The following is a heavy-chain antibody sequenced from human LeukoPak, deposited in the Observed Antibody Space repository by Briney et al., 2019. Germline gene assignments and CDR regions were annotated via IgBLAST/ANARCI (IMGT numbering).Heavy chain of an antibody. V-gene: IGHV4-34*01. CDR1: GGSFSGYY. CDR3: ARLPYSGSYLAPFDY. J-gene: IGHJ4*02. CDR2: INHSGST. D-gene: IGHD1-26*01. Sequence: SETLSLTCAVYGGSFSGYYWSWIRQPPGKGLEWIGEINHSGSTNYNPSLKSRVTISVDTSKNQFSLKLSSVTAADTAMYYCARLPYSGSYLAPFDYWGQGTLVTVSS.